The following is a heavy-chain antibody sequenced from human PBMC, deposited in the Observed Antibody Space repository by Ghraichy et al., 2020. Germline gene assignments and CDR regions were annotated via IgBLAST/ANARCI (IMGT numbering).Heavy chain of an antibody. V-gene: IGHV4-34*01. J-gene: IGHJ5*02. Sequence: SETLSLTCAVYGGSFSGYYWSWIRQPPGKGLEWIGEINHSGSTNYNPSLKSRVTISVDTSKNQFSLKLSSVTAADTAVYYCASRNIVVVPAAPRGWFDPWGQGTLVTVSS. CDR2: INHSGST. CDR1: GGSFSGYY. CDR3: ASRNIVVVPAAPRGWFDP. D-gene: IGHD2-2*01.